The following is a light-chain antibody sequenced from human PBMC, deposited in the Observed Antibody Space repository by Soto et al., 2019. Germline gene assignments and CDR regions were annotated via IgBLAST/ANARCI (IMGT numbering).Light chain of an antibody. CDR1: QSVTTY. V-gene: IGKV1-39*01. CDR3: QQGYSTPWT. Sequence: DIQMTQSPSSLSASVGDRVTITFRAIQSVTTYLHWYQQKAGEAPKLLIYAISNLQSGVSSRFSGSGSGTDFSLTINTLQPEDFATYYCQQGYSTPWTFGQGTKVDIK. CDR2: AIS. J-gene: IGKJ1*01.